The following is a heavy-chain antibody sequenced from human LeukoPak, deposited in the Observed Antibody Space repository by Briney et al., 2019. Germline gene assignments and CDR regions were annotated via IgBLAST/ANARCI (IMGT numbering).Heavy chain of an antibody. D-gene: IGHD6-19*01. V-gene: IGHV1-18*01. Sequence: XWVRXAPXXXXXXMGWISAYNGNTNYAQKLQGRVTMTTDTSTSTAYMELRSLRSDDTAVYYCARWPHDRIAVAYWGQGTLVTVSS. CDR3: ARWPHDRIAVAY. CDR2: ISAYNGNT. J-gene: IGHJ4*02.